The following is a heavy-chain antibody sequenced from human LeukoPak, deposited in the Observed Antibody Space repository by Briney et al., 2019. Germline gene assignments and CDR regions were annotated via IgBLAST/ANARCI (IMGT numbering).Heavy chain of an antibody. D-gene: IGHD5-18*01. V-gene: IGHV3-53*01. Sequence: PGGSLRLSCAASGFTVSNNYMSWVRQAPGKGLEWVSVIYSGGSTYYADSVKGRFTISRDNSKNTLYLQMNSLTAEDTAMYYCARGYLRYNYGFDYWGQGTLVTVSS. CDR3: ARGYLRYNYGFDY. J-gene: IGHJ4*02. CDR2: IYSGGST. CDR1: GFTVSNNY.